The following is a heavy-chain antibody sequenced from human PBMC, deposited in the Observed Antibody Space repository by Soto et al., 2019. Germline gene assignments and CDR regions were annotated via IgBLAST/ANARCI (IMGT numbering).Heavy chain of an antibody. CDR2: IFYSGST. D-gene: IGHD1-26*01. CDR3: ARLVGALVYYGMDV. J-gene: IGHJ6*02. Sequence: SETLSLTCTVSGGSISSSSYYWGWIRQPPGKGLEWIGSIFYSGSTYYNPSHKSRVTISVDTSKNQFSLKLSSVTAADTAVYYCARLVGALVYYGMDVWGQGTTVTVS. CDR1: GGSISSSSYY. V-gene: IGHV4-39*01.